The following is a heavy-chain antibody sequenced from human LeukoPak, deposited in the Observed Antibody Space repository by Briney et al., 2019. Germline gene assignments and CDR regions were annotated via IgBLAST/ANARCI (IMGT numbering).Heavy chain of an antibody. J-gene: IGHJ4*02. CDR2: INRSGST. Sequence: PSETLSLTCAVYGGSFSGYYWSWIRQPPGKGLEWIGEINRSGSTNYNPSLKSRVTISVDTSKNQFSLKLSSVTAADTAVYYCARGNPLFHYYDSSGDSFWDYWGQGTLVTVSS. V-gene: IGHV4-34*01. D-gene: IGHD3-22*01. CDR3: ARGNPLFHYYDSSGDSFWDY. CDR1: GGSFSGYY.